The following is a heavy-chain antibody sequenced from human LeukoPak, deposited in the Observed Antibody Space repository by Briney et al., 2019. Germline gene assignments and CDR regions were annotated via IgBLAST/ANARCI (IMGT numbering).Heavy chain of an antibody. Sequence: SETLSLTCTVSGGSISSYYWSWVRQPPGKGLEWIGYIYYSGSTNYNPSLKSRVTISVDTSKNQFSLKLSSVTAADTAVYYCARDYGDSYDAFDIWGQGTMVTVSS. V-gene: IGHV4-59*01. D-gene: IGHD2-21*02. CDR3: ARDYGDSYDAFDI. J-gene: IGHJ3*02. CDR2: IYYSGST. CDR1: GGSISSYY.